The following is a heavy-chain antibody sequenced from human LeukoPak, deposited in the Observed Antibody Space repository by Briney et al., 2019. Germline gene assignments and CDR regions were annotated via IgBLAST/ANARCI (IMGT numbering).Heavy chain of an antibody. Sequence: GGSLRLSCAASGFTFSSYAMSWVRQAPGKGLEWASVISGSGAATYYTDSVKGRFTISRDNFKNTLYLQMNSLRVEDTAVYYCASRLTGKSYGYVYWGQGTLVTVSS. CDR1: GFTFSSYA. CDR3: ASRLTGKSYGYVY. V-gene: IGHV3-23*01. CDR2: ISGSGAAT. J-gene: IGHJ4*02. D-gene: IGHD5-18*01.